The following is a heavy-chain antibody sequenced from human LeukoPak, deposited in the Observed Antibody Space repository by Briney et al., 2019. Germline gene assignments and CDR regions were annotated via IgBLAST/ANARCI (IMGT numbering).Heavy chain of an antibody. Sequence: PGGSLRLSCAASGFTFSSYAMSWVRQAPGKGLEWVAVISYDGSNKYYADSVKGRFTISRDNSKNTLYLQMNSLRAEDTAVYYCARVWYYDILTGYYDYWGQGTLVTVSS. CDR2: ISYDGSNK. CDR3: ARVWYYDILTGYYDY. V-gene: IGHV3-30-3*01. J-gene: IGHJ4*02. CDR1: GFTFSSYA. D-gene: IGHD3-9*01.